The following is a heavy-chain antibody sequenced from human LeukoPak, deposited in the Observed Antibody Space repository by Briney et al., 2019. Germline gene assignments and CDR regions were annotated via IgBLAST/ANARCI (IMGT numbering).Heavy chain of an antibody. Sequence: GGSLRLSCAASGFTFSSYGMHWVRQAPGKGLEWVAVISYDGGNKYYADSVKGRFTISRDNSKNTLYLQMNSLRAEDTAVYYCAKEEWFWTFDYWGQGTLVTVSS. D-gene: IGHD3/OR15-3a*01. CDR3: AKEEWFWTFDY. J-gene: IGHJ4*02. CDR1: GFTFSSYG. CDR2: ISYDGGNK. V-gene: IGHV3-30*18.